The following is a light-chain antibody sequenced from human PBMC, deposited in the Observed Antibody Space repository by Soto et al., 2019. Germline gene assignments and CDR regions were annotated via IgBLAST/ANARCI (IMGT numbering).Light chain of an antibody. CDR2: RAS. CDR1: QSVSSN. CDR3: QQYDDWPPWT. V-gene: IGKV3-15*01. J-gene: IGKJ1*01. Sequence: EIVMTQSPATLSVSPGERATLSCRASQSVSSNLAWYQQKPGQAPRLLIYRASTRATGIPARFSGGGSGTEFTLTVSSLQSEDFAVYYCQQYDDWPPWTFGQGTKVDIK.